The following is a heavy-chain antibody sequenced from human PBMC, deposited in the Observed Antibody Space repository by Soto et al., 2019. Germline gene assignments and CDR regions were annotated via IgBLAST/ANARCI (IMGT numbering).Heavy chain of an antibody. J-gene: IGHJ4*02. CDR3: ARTLYDDILTGYYSSGDY. Sequence: SVKVSCKASGGTFSSYTISWVRQAPGQGLEWMGRIIPILGIANYAQKFQGRVTIAADKSTSTAYMELSSLRSEDTAVYYCARTLYDDILTGYYSSGDYWGQGTLVTVSS. CDR2: IIPILGIA. D-gene: IGHD3-9*01. CDR1: GGTFSSYT. V-gene: IGHV1-69*02.